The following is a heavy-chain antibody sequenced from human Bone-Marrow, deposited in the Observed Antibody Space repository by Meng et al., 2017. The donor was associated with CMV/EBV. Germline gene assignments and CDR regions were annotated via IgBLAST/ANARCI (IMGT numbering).Heavy chain of an antibody. D-gene: IGHD3-3*01. CDR3: AKIIQDRGVLEWLLFSNY. J-gene: IGHJ4*02. CDR2: IRYDGSNK. Sequence: GESLKISCAASGFTFSSYGMHWVRQAPGKGLEWVAFIRYDGSNKYYADSVKGQFTISRDNSKNTLYLQMNSLRAEDTAVYYCAKIIQDRGVLEWLLFSNYWGQGTLVTVSS. V-gene: IGHV3-30*02. CDR1: GFTFSSYG.